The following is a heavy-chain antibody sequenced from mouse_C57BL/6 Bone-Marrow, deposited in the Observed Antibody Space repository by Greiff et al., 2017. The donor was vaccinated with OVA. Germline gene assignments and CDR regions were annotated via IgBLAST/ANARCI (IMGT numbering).Heavy chain of an antibody. CDR3: ARDYGSSFFDY. J-gene: IGHJ2*01. V-gene: IGHV1-5*01. D-gene: IGHD1-1*01. Sequence: EVKLQESGTVLARPGASVKMSCKTSGYTFTSYWMHWVKQRPGQGLEWIGAIYPGNSDTSYNQKFKGKAKLTAVTSASTAYMELRSLTSEDTAVYYCARDYGSSFFDYWGQGTTLTVSS. CDR2: IYPGNSDT. CDR1: GYTFTSYW.